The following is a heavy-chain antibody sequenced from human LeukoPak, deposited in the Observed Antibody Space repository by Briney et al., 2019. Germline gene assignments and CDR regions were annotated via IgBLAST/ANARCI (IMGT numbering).Heavy chain of an antibody. CDR3: ARDVSVHGRDGYNRHFDY. CDR1: GFTFSSYS. CDR2: ISSSSSTI. J-gene: IGHJ4*02. V-gene: IGHV3-48*01. D-gene: IGHD5-24*01. Sequence: GGSLRLSCAASGFTFSSYSMNWVRQAPGKGLEWVSYISSSSSTIYYADSVKGRFTISRDNAKNSLYLQMNSLRAEDTAVYYCARDVSVHGRDGYNRHFDYWGQGTLVTVSS.